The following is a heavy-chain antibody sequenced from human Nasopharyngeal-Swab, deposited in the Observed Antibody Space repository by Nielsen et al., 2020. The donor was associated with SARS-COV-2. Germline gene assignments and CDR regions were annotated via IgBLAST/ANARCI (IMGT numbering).Heavy chain of an antibody. CDR3: ARDRAGLFGEVLGWFDP. CDR2: IYYSGST. J-gene: IGHJ5*02. CDR1: GGSISSSSYY. V-gene: IGHV4-39*07. Sequence: SETLSLTCTVSGGSISSSSYYWGWIRQPPGKGLEWIGSIYYSGSTYYNPSLKSRVTISVDTSKNQVSLKVSSVTAADTAVYYCARDRAGLFGEVLGWFDPWGQGTLVTVST. D-gene: IGHD3-10*01.